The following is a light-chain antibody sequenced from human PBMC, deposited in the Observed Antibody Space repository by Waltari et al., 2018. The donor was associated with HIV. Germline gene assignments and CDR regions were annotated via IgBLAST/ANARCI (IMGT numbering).Light chain of an antibody. CDR3: LLSYSGARV. V-gene: IGLV7-46*01. CDR2: DTN. Sequence: AVVTQEPSLTVSPGGTVTPTCGSSTGAVTSGPYPYWFQQKPGQAPRTLIFDTNNKHSWTPARFSGSLLGGKAALTLSGAQPEDEAEYYCLLSYSGARVFGGGTKLTVL. CDR1: TGAVTSGPY. J-gene: IGLJ2*01.